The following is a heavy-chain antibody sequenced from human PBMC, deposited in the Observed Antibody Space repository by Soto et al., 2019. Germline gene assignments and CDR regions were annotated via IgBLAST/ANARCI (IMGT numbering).Heavy chain of an antibody. CDR1: GYTFIHYY. V-gene: IGHV1-46*01. J-gene: IGHJ4*02. CDR2: INPNGGST. D-gene: IGHD2-21*01. CDR3: VRSLLQGDF. Sequence: QVQLVQSGAEVKQPGASVKISCKASGYTFIHYYRHWVRQAPGQGLEWMAIINPNGGSTNYAQKFQGRVTVTSDTSTSTVSKELKSLGSDDTAVYFGVRSLLQGDFWGQGTLVTVSS.